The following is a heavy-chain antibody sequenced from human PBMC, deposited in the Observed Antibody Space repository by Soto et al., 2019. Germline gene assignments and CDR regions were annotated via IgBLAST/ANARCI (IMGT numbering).Heavy chain of an antibody. V-gene: IGHV3-30-3*01. CDR3: ARDPGGRWFDP. CDR2: ISYDGSNK. D-gene: IGHD2-15*01. Sequence: PGGSLRLSCAASGFTFSSYAMHWVRQAPGKGLEWVAVISYDGSNKYYADSVKGRFTISRDNSKNTLYLQMNSLRAEDTAVYYCARDPGGRWFDPWGQGTLVTVSS. J-gene: IGHJ5*02. CDR1: GFTFSSYA.